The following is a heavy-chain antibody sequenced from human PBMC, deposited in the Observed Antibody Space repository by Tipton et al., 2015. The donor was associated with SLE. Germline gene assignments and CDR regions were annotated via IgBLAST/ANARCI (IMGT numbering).Heavy chain of an antibody. J-gene: IGHJ4*02. D-gene: IGHD3-22*01. CDR2: IYHSGST. V-gene: IGHV4-38-2*02. CDR1: GYSISSGYY. CDR3: AREVYDSSTSHFDY. Sequence: TLSLTCAVSGYSISSGYYWGWIRQPPGKGLEWIGSIYHSGSTYYNPSLKSRVTISVDKSKNQFSLKLSSVTAADTAVYYCAREVYDSSTSHFDYWGQGTLVTVSS.